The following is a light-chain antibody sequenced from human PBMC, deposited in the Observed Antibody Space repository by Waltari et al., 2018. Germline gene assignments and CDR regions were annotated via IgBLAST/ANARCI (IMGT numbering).Light chain of an antibody. CDR3: MQNIQLPT. CDR1: QSLLHSDGRAR. CDR2: EVS. V-gene: IGKV2D-29*02. J-gene: IGKJ1*01. Sequence: EIVMTQAPLSLSVTPGQPASMSCTSSQSLLHSDGRARLYWYLQKPGQSPQLLISEVSNRFSGVTERFSGSGSGTDFTLKISRVEAEDVGFYFCMQNIQLPTFGQGTKVEIE.